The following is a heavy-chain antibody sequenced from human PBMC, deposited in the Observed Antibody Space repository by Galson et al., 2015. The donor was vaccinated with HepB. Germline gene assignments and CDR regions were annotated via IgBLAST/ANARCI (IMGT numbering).Heavy chain of an antibody. CDR2: INTNTGNP. V-gene: IGHV7-4-1*02. D-gene: IGHD3-10*01. Sequence: SVKVSCKASGYTFTSYAMNWVRQAPGQGLEWMGWINTNTGNPTYAQGFTGRFVFSLDTSVSTAYLQISSLKAEDTAVYYCAREALMPPNYYGSRSDAFDIWGQGTMVTVSS. CDR1: GYTFTSYA. CDR3: AREALMPPNYYGSRSDAFDI. J-gene: IGHJ3*02.